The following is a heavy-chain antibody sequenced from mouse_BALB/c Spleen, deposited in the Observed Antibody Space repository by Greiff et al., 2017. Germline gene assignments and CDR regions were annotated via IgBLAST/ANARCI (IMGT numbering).Heavy chain of an antibody. Sequence: DVQLQESGGGLVQPGGSLKLSCAASGFDFSRYWMSWVRQAPGKGLEWIGEINPDSSTINYTPSLKDKFIISRDNAKNTLYLQMSKVRSEDTALYYCARFYDGYWGWFAYWGQGTLVTVSA. J-gene: IGHJ3*01. V-gene: IGHV4-1*02. CDR2: INPDSSTI. D-gene: IGHD2-3*01. CDR3: ARFYDGYWGWFAY. CDR1: GFDFSRYW.